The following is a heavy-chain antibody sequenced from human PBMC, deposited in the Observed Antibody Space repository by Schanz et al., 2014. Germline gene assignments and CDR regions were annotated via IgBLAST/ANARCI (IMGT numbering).Heavy chain of an antibody. CDR3: ARGEFGRLFPTWFDP. V-gene: IGHV3-53*01. Sequence: DVQLVDSGGGLVQPGGSLRLSCAASGFTVSNSYIHWVRQAPGKGLEWVSTIYSSGSTYYADSVRGRFTISRDNSKNTLYLQMNSLTDEDTAVYYCARGEFGRLFPTWFDPWGQGTLXTVSS. D-gene: IGHD3-10*01. CDR1: GFTVSNSY. J-gene: IGHJ5*02. CDR2: IYSSGST.